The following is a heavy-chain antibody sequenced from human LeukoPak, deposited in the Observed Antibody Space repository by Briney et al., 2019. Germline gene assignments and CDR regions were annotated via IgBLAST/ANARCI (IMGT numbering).Heavy chain of an antibody. CDR2: ISYSGST. J-gene: IGHJ4*02. V-gene: IGHV4-59*12. CDR3: ASGGDSSGYYWGEYFDY. D-gene: IGHD3-22*01. Sequence: PSETLSLTCAVSGGSISRYYWTWIRQPPGKALEWIGYISYSGSTNYNPSLKSRVTVSVDTSKNQFSLKLSSVTAADTAVYYCASGGDSSGYYWGEYFDYWGQGTLVTVSS. CDR1: GGSISRYY.